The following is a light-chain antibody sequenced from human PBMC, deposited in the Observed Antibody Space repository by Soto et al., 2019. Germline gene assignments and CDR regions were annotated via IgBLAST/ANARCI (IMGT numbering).Light chain of an antibody. CDR3: QQSYSTPWT. CDR2: GAS. J-gene: IGKJ1*01. V-gene: IGKV1-39*01. CDR1: QSFSSY. Sequence: DIQMTQSPSSLSASVGDRVIITCRASQSFSSYLNWYQHKPGNSPKVLLYGASILQTGVPSRFSGSGSGTDFTLTIRSLQPEDSATYYCQQSYSTPWTFGQGTKVEIK.